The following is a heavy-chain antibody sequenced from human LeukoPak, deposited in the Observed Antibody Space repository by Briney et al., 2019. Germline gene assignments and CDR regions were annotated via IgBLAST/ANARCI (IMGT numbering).Heavy chain of an antibody. Sequence: GMSLRLSCAASGFTFSSYAMSWVRQAPGEGLEWVSAISSSGGSTYYAGSVKGRFTISRDNSKNTLYLQMNSLRAEDTAVYYCAKTVGYDSSGYYSDFDYWGQGTLVTVSS. J-gene: IGHJ4*02. D-gene: IGHD3-22*01. CDR3: AKTVGYDSSGYYSDFDY. V-gene: IGHV3-23*01. CDR2: ISSSGGST. CDR1: GFTFSSYA.